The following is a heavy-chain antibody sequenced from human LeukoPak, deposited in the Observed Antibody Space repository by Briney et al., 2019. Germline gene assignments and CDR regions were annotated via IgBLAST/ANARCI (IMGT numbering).Heavy chain of an antibody. V-gene: IGHV3-48*03. D-gene: IGHD3-3*01. CDR2: ISSRGSTI. J-gene: IGHJ6*03. CDR1: GFAFSSYE. CDR3: ARDRLGRITIFGVVIKGRDYYYYMDV. Sequence: GGSLGLSCAASGFAFSSYEMNWVRQAPGKGREWVSYISSRGSTIYYADSVKGRFTISRDNAKNSLYLQMHSLRAEDTAVYYCARDRLGRITIFGVVIKGRDYYYYMDVWGKGTTVTVSS.